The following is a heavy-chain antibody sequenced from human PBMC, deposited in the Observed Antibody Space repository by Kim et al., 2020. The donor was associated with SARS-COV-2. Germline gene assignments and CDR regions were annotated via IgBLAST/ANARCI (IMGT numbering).Heavy chain of an antibody. V-gene: IGHV3-72*01. Sequence: GGSLRLSCAASGFTFSDHYMDWVRQAPGKGLEWVGRTRNKANSYTTEYAASVKGRFTISRDDSKNSLYLQMNSLKTEDTAVYYCARGVKSSSWYSYYYYGMDVWGQGTTVTVSS. D-gene: IGHD6-13*01. CDR1: GFTFSDHY. CDR3: ARGVKSSSWYSYYYYGMDV. CDR2: TRNKANSYTT. J-gene: IGHJ6*02.